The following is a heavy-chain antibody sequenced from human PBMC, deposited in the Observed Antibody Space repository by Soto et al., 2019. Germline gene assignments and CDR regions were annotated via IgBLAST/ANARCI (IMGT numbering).Heavy chain of an antibody. CDR3: AREETAWPLAYGLDV. J-gene: IGHJ6*02. V-gene: IGHV3-21*01. Sequence: KPGGSLRLSCTVSGFAFSTFSMNWVRQAPGKGLEWVSSIDTRSDIYYADSVKGRFTISRDNAKNSLSLQMNSLRAEDTGVYYCAREETAWPLAYGLDVWGQGTTVTVSS. D-gene: IGHD2-21*02. CDR2: IDTRSDI. CDR1: GFAFSTFS.